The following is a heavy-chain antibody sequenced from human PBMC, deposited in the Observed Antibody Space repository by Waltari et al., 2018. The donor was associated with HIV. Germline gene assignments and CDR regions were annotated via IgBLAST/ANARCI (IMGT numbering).Heavy chain of an antibody. CDR3: ARDTTGLQGYYYYGMDV. J-gene: IGHJ6*02. D-gene: IGHD4-4*01. Sequence: QVQLVQSGAEVKKPGSSVKVSCKASGGTFSSYAISWVRQAPGQGLEWMGRSIPLLGIAKYAQKVQGRVTNTADKSTGTAYMELSSLRSEDTAVYYCARDTTGLQGYYYYGMDVWGQGTTVTVSS. CDR1: GGTFSSYA. V-gene: IGHV1-69*04. CDR2: SIPLLGIA.